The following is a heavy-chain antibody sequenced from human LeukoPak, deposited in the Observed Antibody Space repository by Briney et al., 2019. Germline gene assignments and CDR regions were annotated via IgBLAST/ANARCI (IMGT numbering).Heavy chain of an antibody. J-gene: IGHJ4*02. Sequence: PSETLSLTCSVSGASINTTNYYWGWIRQPPGKGLKWSESIYYSGSTYHSPSLKGRVTLPVDTSRNHFPLRLTSVSAADTAFYYCARHRGRNGGYSFGDWGQGTLVTVSS. D-gene: IGHD2-8*01. CDR3: ARHRGRNGGYSFGD. CDR1: GASINTTNYY. CDR2: IYYSGST. V-gene: IGHV4-39*01.